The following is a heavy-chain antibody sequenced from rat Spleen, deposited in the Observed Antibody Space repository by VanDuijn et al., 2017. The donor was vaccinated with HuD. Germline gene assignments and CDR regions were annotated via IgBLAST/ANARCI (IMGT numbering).Heavy chain of an antibody. CDR1: GFTFNNYG. CDR3: ARHPISTVSYYFDY. V-gene: IGHV5S14*01. J-gene: IGHJ2*01. D-gene: IGHD1-1*01. Sequence: EVQLVESGGGLVQSGRSLKLSCAVSGFTFNNYGMAWVRQTPTKGLEWVASISTGGGNTYYRDSVEGRLTISRDNAKNSQYLQMDSLRSEETATYSCARHPISTVSYYFDYWDQGVMVTVCS. CDR2: ISTGGGNT.